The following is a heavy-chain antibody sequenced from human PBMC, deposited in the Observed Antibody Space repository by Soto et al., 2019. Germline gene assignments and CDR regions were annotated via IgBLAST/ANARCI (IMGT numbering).Heavy chain of an antibody. J-gene: IGHJ6*02. Sequence: GASVKVSCKASGYTFTSYGISWVRQAPGQGLEWMGWISAYNGNTNYAQKLQGRVTMTTDTSTSTAYMELRSLRSDDTAVYYCAREGHLTVTTASYYYGMDVWGQGTTVTVSS. CDR1: GYTFTSYG. CDR3: AREGHLTVTTASYYYGMDV. V-gene: IGHV1-18*01. CDR2: ISAYNGNT. D-gene: IGHD4-4*01.